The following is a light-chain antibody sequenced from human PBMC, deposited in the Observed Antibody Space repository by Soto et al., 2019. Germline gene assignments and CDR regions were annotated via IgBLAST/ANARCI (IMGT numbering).Light chain of an antibody. CDR2: DAS. V-gene: IGKV1-33*01. Sequence: DIQMTQSPSSLSASVGDRVTITCQAIQDISNYLNWYQQKPGKAPKLLIYDASNLETGVPSRFSGSGSGTDFTFTISSLQPEDIATYYCQQYDNLPRTFGQGTKLEIK. CDR1: QDISNY. CDR3: QQYDNLPRT. J-gene: IGKJ2*02.